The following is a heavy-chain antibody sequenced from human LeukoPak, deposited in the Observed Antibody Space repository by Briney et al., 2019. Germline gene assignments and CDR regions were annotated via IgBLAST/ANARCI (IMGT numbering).Heavy chain of an antibody. J-gene: IGHJ5*02. D-gene: IGHD3-3*01. CDR2: ISYDGSNK. V-gene: IGHV3-30-3*01. Sequence: GGSLRLSCAASGFTFSSYAMHWVRQAPGKGLEWVAVISYDGSNKYYADSVKGRFTISRDNSKNTLHLQMNSLRAEDTAVYYCAGQVLEWSGGWFDPWGQGTLVTVSS. CDR1: GFTFSSYA. CDR3: AGQVLEWSGGWFDP.